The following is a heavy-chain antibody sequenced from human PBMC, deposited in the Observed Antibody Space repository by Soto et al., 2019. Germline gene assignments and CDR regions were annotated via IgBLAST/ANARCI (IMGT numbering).Heavy chain of an antibody. J-gene: IGHJ6*02. CDR1: GFTFSSYC. CDR2: IWYDGSNK. CDR3: ASKNLRSSSWYTNYYYGMDV. D-gene: IGHD6-13*01. V-gene: IGHV3-33*01. Sequence: QVQLVESGGGVVQPGRSLRLSCAASGFTFSSYCMHWVRQAPGKGLEWVAVIWYDGSNKYYAYAVKGRFTISRDNTKNTLYLQMISRIAADTAVYYCASKNLRSSSWYTNYYYGMDVWGQGTTVTVSS.